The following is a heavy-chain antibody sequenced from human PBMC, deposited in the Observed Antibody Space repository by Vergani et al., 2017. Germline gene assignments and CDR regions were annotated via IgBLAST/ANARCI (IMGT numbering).Heavy chain of an antibody. CDR2: ISGSGGST. Sequence: EVQLLESGGGLVKPGGSLRPSCAASGFTFSSYAMSWVRQAPGKGVEWVSAISGSGGSTYYADSLKGRFTISRDNSKNTLYLQMNSLRAEDTAVYYCAKQELYSSSSAARYWGQGTLVTVSS. CDR3: AKQELYSSSSAARY. J-gene: IGHJ4*02. D-gene: IGHD6-6*01. CDR1: GFTFSSYA. V-gene: IGHV3-23*01.